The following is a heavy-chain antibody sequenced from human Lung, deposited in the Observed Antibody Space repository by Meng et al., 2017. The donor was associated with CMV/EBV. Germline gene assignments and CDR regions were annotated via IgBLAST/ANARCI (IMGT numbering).Heavy chain of an antibody. Sequence: GEYLKISCAASGFSIRDYFLTWVRRAPGQGLEWVSLIDTIGSTEYADSVKGRFTISRDISKNTLYLQMSSLRAEDTAVYYCARNERDTAGNYYAGVDVWGRGXTVTVSS. V-gene: IGHV3-53*01. CDR1: GFSIRDYF. D-gene: IGHD5-18*01. CDR2: IDTIGST. J-gene: IGHJ6*02. CDR3: ARNERDTAGNYYAGVDV.